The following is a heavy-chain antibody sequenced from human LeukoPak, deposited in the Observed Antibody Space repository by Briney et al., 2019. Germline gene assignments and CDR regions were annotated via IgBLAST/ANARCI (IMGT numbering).Heavy chain of an antibody. J-gene: IGHJ4*02. CDR2: IYPGDFDT. CDR1: GYSFTNYW. CDR3: AICYYDSSAYYSPFDY. V-gene: IGHV5-51*01. D-gene: IGHD3-22*01. Sequence: GESLKISCKGSGYSFTNYWIGWVRQMPGKGLEWMGIIYPGDFDTRYSPSFQGQVTISADKSISTAYLQWSSLKASDTAMYYCAICYYDSSAYYSPFDYWGQGTLVTVSS.